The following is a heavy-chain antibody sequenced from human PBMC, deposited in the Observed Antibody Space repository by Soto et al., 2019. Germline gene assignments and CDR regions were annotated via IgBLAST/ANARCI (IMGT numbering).Heavy chain of an antibody. CDR1: GFTFSVYW. Sequence: LXLSCAASGFTFSVYWMHWVRQAPGKGLVCVSRINNDGSSTLYADSVRGRFTISRDNAGNTLYLQMNSLGAEDTAVYYCVRDAWGVHHWGQGTLVTVSS. CDR2: INNDGSST. CDR3: VRDAWGVHH. J-gene: IGHJ1*01. V-gene: IGHV3-74*03. D-gene: IGHD7-27*01.